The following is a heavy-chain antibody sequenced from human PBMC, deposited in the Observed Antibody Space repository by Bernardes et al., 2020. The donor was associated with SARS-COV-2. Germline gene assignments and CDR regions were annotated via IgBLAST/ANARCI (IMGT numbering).Heavy chain of an antibody. CDR2: INGDGSRT. J-gene: IGHJ4*02. Sequence: GGSLRLSCAASGFTFSSYWMHWVRQVPGKGLVWVSRINGDGSRTKYADSVKGRFTISRDNARSTVYLQMSSLRVEDAAVYFCARGGDTDYESYFDYWGQGTLVTVSP. CDR3: ARGGDTDYESYFDY. V-gene: IGHV3-74*01. D-gene: IGHD3-16*01. CDR1: GFTFSSYW.